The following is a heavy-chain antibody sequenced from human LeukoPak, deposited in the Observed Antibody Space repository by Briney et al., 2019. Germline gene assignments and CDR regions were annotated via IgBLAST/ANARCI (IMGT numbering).Heavy chain of an antibody. V-gene: IGHV4-61*02. CDR2: IYTSGST. J-gene: IGHJ5*02. CDR3: ARGTMIRVDP. D-gene: IGHD3-10*01. CDR1: GGSMNSGSYY. Sequence: SETLSLTCTVSGGSMNSGSYYWSWIRQPAGKGLEWIGRIYTSGSTNYNPSLQSRVTISVVTSKNQFSLKLNSVTAADTAVYYCARGTMIRVDPWGQGTLVTVSS.